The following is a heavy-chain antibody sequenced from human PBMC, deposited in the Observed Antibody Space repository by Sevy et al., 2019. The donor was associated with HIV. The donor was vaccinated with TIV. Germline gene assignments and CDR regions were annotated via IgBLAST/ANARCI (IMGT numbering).Heavy chain of an antibody. CDR1: GYAFSNYG. CDR3: ARERGKYGDSGFDY. Sequence: ASVKVSCKTSGYAFSNYGIVWVRQAPGQGLEWLGWISGFNGNKHYAEKFQDRDSMTIDTATDTFYMDLRSLTSDDTGVYYCARERGKYGDSGFDYWGQGTLVTVSS. J-gene: IGHJ4*02. V-gene: IGHV1-18*01. CDR2: ISGFNGNK. D-gene: IGHD2-21*02.